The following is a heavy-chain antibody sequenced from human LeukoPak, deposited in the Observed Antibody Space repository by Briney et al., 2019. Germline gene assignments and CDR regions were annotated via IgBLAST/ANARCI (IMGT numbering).Heavy chain of an antibody. CDR1: GFTFSSYS. CDR3: ARDRDKYNYGGSGSPPY. Sequence: GGSLRLSCAASGFTFSSYSMIWVRQAPGKGLEWVSYISSSSTTIHYADSVKGRFTISRDKAKNSVYLQMNSLRAEDTAVYYCARDRDKYNYGGSGSPPYWGQGPLVTVS. D-gene: IGHD3-22*01. V-gene: IGHV3-48*01. J-gene: IGHJ4*02. CDR2: ISSSSTTI.